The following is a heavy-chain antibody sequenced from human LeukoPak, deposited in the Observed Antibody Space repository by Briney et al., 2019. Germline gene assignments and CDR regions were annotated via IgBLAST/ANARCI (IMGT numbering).Heavy chain of an antibody. CDR3: AKRGVVIRVILVGFHKEAYCFDS. D-gene: IGHD3-22*01. J-gene: IGHJ4*02. CDR1: GITLSNYG. CDR2: ISDSGGRT. V-gene: IGHV3-23*01. Sequence: PGGSLRLSCAASGITLSNYGMSWVRQAPGKGLVWVAGISDSGGRTNYADSVKGRFTISRDNPKNTIYLQMNSLRAEDTAVYFCAKRGVVIRVILVGFHKEAYCFDSWGQGALVTVSS.